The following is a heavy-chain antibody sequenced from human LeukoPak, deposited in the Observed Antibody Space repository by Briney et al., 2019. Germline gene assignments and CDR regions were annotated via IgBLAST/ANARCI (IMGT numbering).Heavy chain of an antibody. V-gene: IGHV3-21*01. CDR2: ISSSSSYI. J-gene: IGHJ1*01. CDR1: GFTFSSYS. D-gene: IGHD1-1*01. Sequence: GGSLRLSCAASGFTFSSYSMNWVRQAPGKGVEWVSSISSSSSYIYYADSVKGRFTTSRDNAKNSLYLQMNSLRAEDTAVYYCARVHHWNDSPFQHWGQGTLVTVSS. CDR3: ARVHHWNDSPFQH.